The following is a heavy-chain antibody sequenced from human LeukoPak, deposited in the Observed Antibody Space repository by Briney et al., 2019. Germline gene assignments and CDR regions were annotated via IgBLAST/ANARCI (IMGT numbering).Heavy chain of an antibody. CDR1: GFTFXDYA. D-gene: IGHD3-22*01. V-gene: IGHV3-9*01. Sequence: GGSLRLSCAASGFTFXDYAMHWVRQAPGXXLEWVSGIXWNSGSIGYADSVKGRFTISRDNAKNSLYLQMNSLRAEDTALYYCAKDLRSSGYYYVAFDYWGQGTLVTVSS. J-gene: IGHJ4*02. CDR3: AKDLRSSGYYYVAFDY. CDR2: IXWNSGSI.